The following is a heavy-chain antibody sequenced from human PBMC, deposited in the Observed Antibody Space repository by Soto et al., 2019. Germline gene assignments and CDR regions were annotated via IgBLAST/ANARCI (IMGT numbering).Heavy chain of an antibody. V-gene: IGHV3-23*01. CDR2: ISGSGDGT. D-gene: IGHD5-18*01. Sequence: GGSLRVSCAASGFTFSSFALSWVRQAPGKGLEWVSAISGSGDGTDYAASVKGRFTISRDNSKNTLYLQMNSLRAEDTAVYYCAGPGYSYQDYWGHRALAPVST. J-gene: IGHJ4*01. CDR1: GFTFSSFA. CDR3: AGPGYSYQDY.